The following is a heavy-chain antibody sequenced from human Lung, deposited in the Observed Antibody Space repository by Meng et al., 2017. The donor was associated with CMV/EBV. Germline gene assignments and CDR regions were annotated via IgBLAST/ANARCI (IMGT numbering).Heavy chain of an antibody. CDR2: ISGNGYST. J-gene: IGHJ4*02. CDR1: GFTFGSYA. CDR3: AKDRHTSSAPYYLDA. V-gene: IGHV3-23*01. Sequence: GGSLRLSCAASGFTFGSYAMTWVRQAPGKGLQWVSSISGNGYSTYYADSVKGRFTISRDNSNNTLFLQMNSLRADDTAVYYCAKDRHTSSAPYYLDAWGQGXLVTVSS.